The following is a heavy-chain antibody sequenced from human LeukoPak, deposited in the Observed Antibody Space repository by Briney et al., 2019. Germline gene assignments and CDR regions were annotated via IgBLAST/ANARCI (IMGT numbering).Heavy chain of an antibody. CDR3: ARFAYCGGHCWYYFDY. V-gene: IGHV4-59*01. J-gene: IGHJ4*02. CDR1: GGSISNYY. CDR2: IFSSGST. Sequence: SETLSLTCTVSGGSISNYYWSWIRQPPGKGLEWIGYIFSSGSTNYNPSLKSRVTISVDTSKNQFSLSLSSATTADTAVYFCARFAYCGGHCWYYFDYWGQGTLVTVSS. D-gene: IGHD2-21*02.